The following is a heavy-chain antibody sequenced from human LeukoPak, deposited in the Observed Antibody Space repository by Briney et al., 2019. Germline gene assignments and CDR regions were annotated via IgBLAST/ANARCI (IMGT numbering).Heavy chain of an antibody. J-gene: IGHJ3*02. Sequence: ASVKVSCKASGYTFTSYGISWVRQAPGQGLEWMGWISAYNGNTNYAQKLQGRVTMTTDTSTSTAYMELRSLRSDDTAVYYCAVNPYYDILTGYSDDAFDIWGQGTMVTASS. V-gene: IGHV1-18*01. CDR1: GYTFTSYG. CDR3: AVNPYYDILTGYSDDAFDI. CDR2: ISAYNGNT. D-gene: IGHD3-9*01.